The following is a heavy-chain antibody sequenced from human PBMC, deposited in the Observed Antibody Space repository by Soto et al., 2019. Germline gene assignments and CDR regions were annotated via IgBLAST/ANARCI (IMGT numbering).Heavy chain of an antibody. V-gene: IGHV4-59*08. J-gene: IGHJ6*02. Sequence: QVQLQESGPGMVKPSETLSLTCTVSSHPTSTHNWGWIRQTPGKGLEWIGYIYETGSTSYNPSLNSRVTISLDRSTKQLSLKLSSATAADTAMYHCVRQGIGPLHGLVDVWGRGTTVTVSS. CDR1: SHPTSTHN. D-gene: IGHD3-10*01. CDR3: VRQGIGPLHGLVDV. CDR2: IYETGST.